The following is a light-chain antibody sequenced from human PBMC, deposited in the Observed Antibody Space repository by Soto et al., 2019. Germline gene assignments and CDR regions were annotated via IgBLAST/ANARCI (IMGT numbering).Light chain of an antibody. V-gene: IGKV1-5*01. CDR2: DAS. CDR1: QSISRW. CDR3: QQYNKYWT. J-gene: IGKJ1*01. Sequence: DIQRTQSPSSLSASVGDRVTITSRASQSISRWLAWYQQKPGKAPKLLIYDASSLESGVPSRLSGSGSGTEFTLPIRSLQPDDFATYYCQQYNKYWTFGQGTQVDIK.